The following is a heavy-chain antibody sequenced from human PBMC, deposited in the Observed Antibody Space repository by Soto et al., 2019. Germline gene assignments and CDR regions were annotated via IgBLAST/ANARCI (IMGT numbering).Heavy chain of an antibody. D-gene: IGHD5-18*01. CDR3: ARHPYYSYGYYPYYYYGMDV. CDR1: GGSISSYY. V-gene: IGHV4-59*08. Sequence: QVQLQESGPGLVKPSETLSLTCTVSGGSISSYYWSWIRQPPGKGLEWIGYIYYSGSTNYNPSLKSRVTISVDTSKNQFSLKLSSVTAADTAVYYCARHPYYSYGYYPYYYYGMDVWGQGTTVTVSS. CDR2: IYYSGST. J-gene: IGHJ6*02.